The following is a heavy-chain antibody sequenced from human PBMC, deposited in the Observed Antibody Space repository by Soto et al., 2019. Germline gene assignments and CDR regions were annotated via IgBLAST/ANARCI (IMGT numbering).Heavy chain of an antibody. CDR2: IKSKTDGGTT. CDR1: GFTFSNAW. D-gene: IGHD3-22*01. J-gene: IGHJ3*02. Sequence: GGSLRLSCAASGFTFSNAWMSWVRQAPGKGLEWVGRIKSKTDGGTTDYAAPVKGRFTISRDDSKNTLYLQMNSLKTEDTAVYYCTTFLVPESGEVITIEAFDIWGQGTMVTVSS. V-gene: IGHV3-15*01. CDR3: TTFLVPESGEVITIEAFDI.